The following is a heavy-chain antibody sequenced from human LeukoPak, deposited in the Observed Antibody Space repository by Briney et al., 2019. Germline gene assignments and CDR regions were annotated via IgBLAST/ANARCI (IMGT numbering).Heavy chain of an antibody. CDR3: ERDRIVYCGGDCYRLDY. CDR1: GFTFSDYY. Sequence: GGSLRLSCAASGFTFSDYYMTWIRQAPGKGLEWVSYISSSGSIIYYADSVKGRFTISRDNAKNSLYLQMNSLRAEDTAVYYCERDRIVYCGGDCYRLDYWGQGTLVTVSS. CDR2: ISSSGSII. D-gene: IGHD2-21*02. V-gene: IGHV3-11*01. J-gene: IGHJ4*02.